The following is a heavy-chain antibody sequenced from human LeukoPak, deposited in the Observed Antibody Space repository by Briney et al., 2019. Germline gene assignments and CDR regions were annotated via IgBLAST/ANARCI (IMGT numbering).Heavy chain of an antibody. CDR2: INPNSGGT. D-gene: IGHD6-19*01. V-gene: IGHV1-2*04. Sequence: ASVKVSCKASGYTFTGYYMHWGRQAPGQGLEWMGWINPNSGGTNYAQKFQGWVTMTRDTSISTAYMELSRLRSDDTAVYYCARGYSSGWYVHGPFDPWGQGTLVTVSS. CDR1: GYTFTGYY. CDR3: ARGYSSGWYVHGPFDP. J-gene: IGHJ5*02.